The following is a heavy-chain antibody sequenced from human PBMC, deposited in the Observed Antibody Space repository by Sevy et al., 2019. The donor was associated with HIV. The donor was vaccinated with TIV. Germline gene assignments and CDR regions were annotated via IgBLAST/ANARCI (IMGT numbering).Heavy chain of an antibody. CDR2: ISGSSNYI. V-gene: IGHV3-21*06. CDR1: GFTFINYN. Sequence: GGSLRLSCAASGFTFINYNMNWVRQAPGKGLEWVSSISGSSNYIYYTESMKGRFIISRDNVKDTLFLQMNSLRGDDTAVYYRARGPPDGSYDYFDHWGQGTLVTVSS. CDR3: ARGPPDGSYDYFDH. D-gene: IGHD1-26*01. J-gene: IGHJ4*02.